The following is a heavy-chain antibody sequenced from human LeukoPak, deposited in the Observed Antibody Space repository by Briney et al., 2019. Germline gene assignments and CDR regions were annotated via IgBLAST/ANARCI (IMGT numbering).Heavy chain of an antibody. D-gene: IGHD1-26*01. CDR1: GFTFSNYA. J-gene: IGHJ4*02. V-gene: IGHV3-30*04. Sequence: PGGSLRLSCAASGFTFSNYAMHWVRQAPGKGLEWVALISYDGSNKFYADSVKGRFTISRDNSKNSLYLQMKSLRAEDTALYYCARRGYHDYSGFDYWGQGTPVTVSS. CDR2: ISYDGSNK. CDR3: ARRGYHDYSGFDY.